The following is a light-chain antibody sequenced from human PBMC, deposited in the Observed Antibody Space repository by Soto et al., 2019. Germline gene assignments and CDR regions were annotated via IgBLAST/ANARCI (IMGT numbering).Light chain of an antibody. CDR3: QQYDSWPRT. V-gene: IGKV3-15*01. J-gene: IGKJ1*01. Sequence: EILMTQSPATLSVSPGERATLSCRASESVAGHLAWYQQKPGQAPRLLIHGSSIRATGIPVRFSGSGSGTEFTLTISRLQAEDFAGYYCQQYDSWPRTFGQGTKVEIK. CDR1: ESVAGH. CDR2: GSS.